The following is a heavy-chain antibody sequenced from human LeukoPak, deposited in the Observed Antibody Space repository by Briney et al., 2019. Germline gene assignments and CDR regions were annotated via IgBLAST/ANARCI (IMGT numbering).Heavy chain of an antibody. Sequence: GGSLRLSCAASGFTFSTFAMSWVRQAPGKGLEWVSAITSAGSTHYAESVKGRFTISRDNSKSTLYLQMNSLRADDTAVYYCAKDRGYWGQGTLVTVSS. V-gene: IGHV3-23*01. CDR3: AKDRGY. CDR1: GFTFSTFA. CDR2: ITSAGST. J-gene: IGHJ4*02.